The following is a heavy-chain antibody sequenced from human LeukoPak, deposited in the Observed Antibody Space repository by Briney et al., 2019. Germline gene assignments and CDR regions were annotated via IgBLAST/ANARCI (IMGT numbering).Heavy chain of an antibody. CDR2: ISIDGSGK. CDR1: GFILSTYA. V-gene: IGHV3-30-3*01. D-gene: IGHD2-21*01. CDR3: AKDFRIGYSAHFDY. Sequence: GGSLRLSCAASGFILSTYAMHWVRQTPGKGLEWVAVISIDGSGKYYADSVKGRFTISRDTSENTLYLQMNSLRVEDTAVYYCAKDFRIGYSAHFDYWGQGALVTVSS. J-gene: IGHJ4*02.